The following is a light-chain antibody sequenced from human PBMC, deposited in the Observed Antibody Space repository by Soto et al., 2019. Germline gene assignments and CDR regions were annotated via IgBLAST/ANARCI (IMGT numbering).Light chain of an antibody. CDR2: GAS. V-gene: IGKV3-20*01. J-gene: IGKJ1*01. CDR3: QQYGSSPRT. Sequence: DIVLTQSPGTLSLSPGERATLSCRASQSVDSSYLAWYQQKPGQAPRLLIYGASSRATGIPDRFSGSGSGTDFTLTISRLEPEDFAVYYCQQYGSSPRTFGHGTKVEIK. CDR1: QSVDSSY.